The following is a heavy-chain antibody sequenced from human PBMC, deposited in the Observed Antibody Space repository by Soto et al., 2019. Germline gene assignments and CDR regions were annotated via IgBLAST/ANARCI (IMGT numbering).Heavy chain of an antibody. CDR3: VRGVRLHFDL. V-gene: IGHV3-23*01. Sequence: GGSLRLSCGVSGFTFSTYAMSWVRQAPGKGLEWVSAISGSGNKTFYADSVEGRFTISRDNSKNTLHLHMSSLRVEDTAVYYCVRGVRLHFDLWGQGTLVTVSS. J-gene: IGHJ4*02. CDR2: ISGSGNKT. CDR1: GFTFSTYA.